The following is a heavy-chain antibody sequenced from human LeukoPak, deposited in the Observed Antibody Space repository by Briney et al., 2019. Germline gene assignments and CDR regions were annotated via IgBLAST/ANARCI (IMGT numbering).Heavy chain of an antibody. CDR2: IHPNNGAT. CDR3: ARLLAARQNYYYYGMDV. Sequence: ASVKVSCKASGYTFTGSGWYLYWLRQAPGQGLECVGWIHPNNGATLYAQKFQGRVTVTRDTSISTAYMELSRLRSDDTAVYYCARLLAARQNYYYYGMDVWGQGTTVTVSS. V-gene: IGHV1-2*02. CDR1: GYTFTGSGWY. D-gene: IGHD6-13*01. J-gene: IGHJ6*02.